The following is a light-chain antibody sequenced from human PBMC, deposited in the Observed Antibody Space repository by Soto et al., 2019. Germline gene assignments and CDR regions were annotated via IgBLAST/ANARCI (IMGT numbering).Light chain of an antibody. V-gene: IGKV3-15*01. Sequence: EIVMTQSPATLSVSPGERATLSCRASQSVSSNLAWYQQKPGQAPRLLIYGASTRATGIPARFSGSGSGTVFTLAICSLQSEDFAVYYCQHYNSWPRTFGQGTKVEIK. CDR2: GAS. CDR3: QHYNSWPRT. J-gene: IGKJ1*01. CDR1: QSVSSN.